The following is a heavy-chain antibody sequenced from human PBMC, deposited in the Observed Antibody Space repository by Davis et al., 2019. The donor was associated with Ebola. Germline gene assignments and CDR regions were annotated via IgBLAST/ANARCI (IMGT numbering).Heavy chain of an antibody. CDR3: ARDRFYDILTAGDY. D-gene: IGHD3-9*01. J-gene: IGHJ4*02. CDR1: GFTFSSYW. V-gene: IGHV3-7*03. CDR2: IKQDGSEK. Sequence: GESLKISCAASGFTFSSYWMSWVRQAPGKGLEWVANIKQDGSEKYYVDSVKGRFTISRDNTKNSLYLQMNSLRAEDTAVYYCARDRFYDILTAGDYWGQGTLVTVSS.